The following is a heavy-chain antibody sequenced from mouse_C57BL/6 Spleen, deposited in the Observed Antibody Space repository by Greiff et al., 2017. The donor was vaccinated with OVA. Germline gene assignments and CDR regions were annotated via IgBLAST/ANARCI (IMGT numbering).Heavy chain of an antibody. J-gene: IGHJ3*01. CDR2: IYPGSGNT. CDR3: ARSKGRLHAWFAY. V-gene: IGHV1-76*01. Sequence: VKVVESGAELVRPGASVKLSCKASGYTFTDYYINWVKQRPGQGLEWIARIYPGSGNTYYNEKFKGKATLTAEKSSSTAYMQLSSLTSEDSAVYFCARSKGRLHAWFAYWGQGTLVTVSA. CDR1: GYTFTDYY. D-gene: IGHD2-4*01.